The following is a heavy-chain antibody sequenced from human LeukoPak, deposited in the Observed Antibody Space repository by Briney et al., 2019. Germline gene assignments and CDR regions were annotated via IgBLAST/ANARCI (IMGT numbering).Heavy chain of an antibody. CDR2: ISAYNGNT. V-gene: IGHV1-18*01. D-gene: IGHD6-19*01. J-gene: IGHJ4*02. Sequence: ASVKVSCKASGYTFSTYGISWVRQAPGQGLEWMAWISAYNGNTNYAQKFQGRVTMTTDTSTSTAYMELKSLRSDDTAVYYCARDPRKTYSSGWYYFDYWGQGTLVTVSP. CDR1: GYTFSTYG. CDR3: ARDPRKTYSSGWYYFDY.